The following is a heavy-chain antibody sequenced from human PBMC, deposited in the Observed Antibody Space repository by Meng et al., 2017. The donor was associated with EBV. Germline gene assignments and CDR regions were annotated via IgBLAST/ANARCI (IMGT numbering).Heavy chain of an antibody. D-gene: IGHD3-10*01. CDR3: ASESGRGFTPDY. CDR2: LIPMSDAP. J-gene: IGHJ4*02. CDR1: GGTFRSDA. V-gene: IGHV1-69*01. Sequence: QVQWVPSGAGVKKPGSSVKVSCKTSGGTFRSDAISWVRQAPGQGLEWMGGLIPMSDAPHYAQKFQGRVTITADESTSTHYMDLSGLRSEDTAVYYCASESGRGFTPDYWGQGTLVTVSS.